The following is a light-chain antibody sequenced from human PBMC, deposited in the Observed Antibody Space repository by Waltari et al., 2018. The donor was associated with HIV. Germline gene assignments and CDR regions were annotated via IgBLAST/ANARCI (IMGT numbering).Light chain of an antibody. V-gene: IGLV2-14*03. CDR2: DVT. J-gene: IGLJ1*01. CDR1: NSHVGGSNF. Sequence: QSALTQTASVSGSPGQSITISCPGTNSHVGGSNFISWYQHHPGRAPKLIIYDVTNRPSGVSNRFSGSKSGNTASLTISGLQAEDEADYFCSSYTRSSTHYVFGTGTKVTVL. CDR3: SSYTRSSTHYV.